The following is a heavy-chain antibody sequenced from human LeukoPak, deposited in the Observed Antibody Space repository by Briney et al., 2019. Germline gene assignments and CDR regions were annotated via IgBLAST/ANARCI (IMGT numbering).Heavy chain of an antibody. CDR1: GFTFSTYW. J-gene: IGHJ4*02. CDR2: IKHDGREK. Sequence: PGGSLRLSCVASGFTFSTYWMTWVRQAPGKGLEWVANIKHDGREKHYVGSVKGRFTISRDNVKNSLYLQTNSLRVEDTAVYYCARDSSGWNDYWGQGTLVTVSS. D-gene: IGHD3-22*01. CDR3: ARDSSGWNDY. V-gene: IGHV3-7*01.